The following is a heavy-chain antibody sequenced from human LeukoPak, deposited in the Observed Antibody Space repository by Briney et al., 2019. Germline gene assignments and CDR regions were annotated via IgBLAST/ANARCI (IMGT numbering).Heavy chain of an antibody. CDR2: IHPSEGT. D-gene: IGHD3-22*01. V-gene: IGHV4-4*02. Sequence: PSETLSLTCAVFGGSITNNNRWSWVRQPPGKGLERIGEIHPSEGTNYNPPLKSRVAISLDKSKNEFSLRLTSVTAADTAVYYCTTYYDRAPYKFDYWGRGTLVTVSS. CDR1: GGSITNNNR. CDR3: TTYYDRAPYKFDY. J-gene: IGHJ5*01.